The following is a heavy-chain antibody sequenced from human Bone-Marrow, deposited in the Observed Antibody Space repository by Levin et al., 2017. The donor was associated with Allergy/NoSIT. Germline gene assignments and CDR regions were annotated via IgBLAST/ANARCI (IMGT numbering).Heavy chain of an antibody. Sequence: ASVKVSCKASGGTFSSYAISWVRQAPGQGLEWMGGIIPIFGTANYAQKFQGRVTITADESTSTAYMELSSLRSEDTAVYYCARASVPPNDEYYFDYWGQGTLVTVSS. V-gene: IGHV1-69*13. CDR2: IIPIFGTA. CDR3: ARASVPPNDEYYFDY. J-gene: IGHJ4*02. D-gene: IGHD1-1*01. CDR1: GGTFSSYA.